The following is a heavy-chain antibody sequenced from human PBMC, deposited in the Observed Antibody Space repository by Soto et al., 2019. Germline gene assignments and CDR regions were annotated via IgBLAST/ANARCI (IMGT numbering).Heavy chain of an antibody. D-gene: IGHD6-19*01. CDR1: GFTFSTYG. Sequence: QVQLVESGGGVVQAGGSLGLSCTASGFTFSTYGMHWVRQAPGKGPEWVAVMSHDGSHKAFLDSVKGRFIISRDNSKNTRYLQMNSLSPDYTAVYYCARLPRSGWDHYYYGMDVWGQGTTVIVSS. CDR3: ARLPRSGWDHYYYGMDV. V-gene: IGHV3-30*03. J-gene: IGHJ6*02. CDR2: MSHDGSHK.